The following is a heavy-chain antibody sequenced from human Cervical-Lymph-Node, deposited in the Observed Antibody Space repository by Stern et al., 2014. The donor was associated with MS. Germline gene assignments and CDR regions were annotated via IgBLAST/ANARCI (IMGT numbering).Heavy chain of an antibody. V-gene: IGHV5-51*03. CDR2: IYPGDSDT. D-gene: IGHD3-22*01. CDR3: ARGITSIEGMGVYFDD. CDR1: GYSFTNYW. J-gene: IGHJ4*02. Sequence: QLVQSGADVKKPGESLKISCQGSGYSFTNYWIGWVRQMPGKGLDWMGIIYPGDSDTSYSPSFQGQVTMSADKSIRTAYLQWRSLKASDTAIYYCARGITSIEGMGVYFDDWGQGTLVTVSS.